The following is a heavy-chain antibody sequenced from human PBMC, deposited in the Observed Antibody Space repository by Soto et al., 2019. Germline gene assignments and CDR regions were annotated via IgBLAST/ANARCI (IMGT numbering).Heavy chain of an antibody. D-gene: IGHD4-17*01. CDR3: AREDYGDLHYLAY. CDR2: ISYDGSNK. Sequence: QVQLVESGGGVVQPGRSLRLSCAASGFTFSSYAMHWVRQAPGTGLEWVAVISYDGSNKYYADSVKGRFTISRDNSKNTLYLHINSLRAEDTAVYYCAREDYGDLHYLAYWGQGTLVTVSS. CDR1: GFTFSSYA. V-gene: IGHV3-30-3*01. J-gene: IGHJ4*02.